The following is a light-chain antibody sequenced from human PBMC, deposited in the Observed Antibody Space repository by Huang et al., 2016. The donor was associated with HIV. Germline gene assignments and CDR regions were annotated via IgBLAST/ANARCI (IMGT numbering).Light chain of an antibody. CDR3: QKYDSAPRT. Sequence: MTQSPPSLSASIGDRVTLTCRASRDISTFLAWYQQKPGKPPRLLIYAAPILHSGVPSRFSGGGSGTNFTLTVSSLQPEDVANYYCQKYDSAPRTFGQGTKLEL. J-gene: IGKJ1*01. V-gene: IGKV1-27*01. CDR1: RDISTF. CDR2: AAP.